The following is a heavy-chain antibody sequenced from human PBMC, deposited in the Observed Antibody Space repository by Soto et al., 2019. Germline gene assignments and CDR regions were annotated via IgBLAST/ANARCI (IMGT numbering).Heavy chain of an antibody. CDR2: IIPIFGTA. Sequence: SVQVSCKASGGTFSSYAFSWVRQAPGQGLEWMGGIIPIFGTANYAQKFQGRVTITADKSTSTAYMELSSLRSEDTAVYYCARDSPDKGSTSDYGMDVWGQ. D-gene: IGHD2-2*01. CDR3: ARDSPDKGSTSDYGMDV. V-gene: IGHV1-69*06. J-gene: IGHJ6*02. CDR1: GGTFSSYA.